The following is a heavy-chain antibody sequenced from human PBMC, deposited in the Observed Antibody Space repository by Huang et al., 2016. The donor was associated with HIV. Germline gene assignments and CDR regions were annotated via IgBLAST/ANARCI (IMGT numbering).Heavy chain of an antibody. D-gene: IGHD6-13*01. CDR3: VREGNPGSSWFFGDNWFDP. CDR1: GFSFSGYG. Sequence: EVQLLDSGGGLAQPGGSLRLSCAAPGFSFSGYGMLWVRQAPGRGGGGCAASGLWGSKIFYSNSGGGRSTVPRDNSKNNLYLQIATLRVEETAVYFCVREGNPGSSWFFGDNWFDPWGQGTLVTVSP. J-gene: IGHJ5*02. V-gene: IGHV3-23*05. CDR2: SGLWGSKI.